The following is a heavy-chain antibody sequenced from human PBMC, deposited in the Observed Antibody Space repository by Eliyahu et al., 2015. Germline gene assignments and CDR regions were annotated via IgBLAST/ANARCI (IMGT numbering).Heavy chain of an antibody. J-gene: IGHJ3*02. Sequence: QLQLQESGPGLVKPSXTLSLTCTVSGCSISSVPYYWGWVRQPPGKGLEWIGSIFYTGRSYYXPSPQSRVTISLDTSXNQISLNLTSVTAADXATYYCARENYDIVAGYRGRDGFDIWGRGTVVTVSS. V-gene: IGHV4-39*07. D-gene: IGHD3-9*01. CDR1: GCSISSVPYY. CDR3: ARENYDIVAGYRGRDGFDI. CDR2: IFYTGRS.